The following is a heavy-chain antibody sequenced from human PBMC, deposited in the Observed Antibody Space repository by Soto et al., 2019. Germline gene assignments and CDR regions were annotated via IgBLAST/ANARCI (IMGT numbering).Heavy chain of an antibody. CDR1: GFTFSSYA. V-gene: IGHV3-23*01. D-gene: IGHD3-22*01. CDR3: AKGSHYYDSSGYVY. Sequence: EVQLLESGGGLVQPGGSLRLSCAASGFTFSSYAMSWVRQAPGKGLEWVSAISGSGGSTYYADSVKGRFTISRDNSKNRLYLQMNSLRAEDTAVYYCAKGSHYYDSSGYVYWGQGTLVTVSS. J-gene: IGHJ4*02. CDR2: ISGSGGST.